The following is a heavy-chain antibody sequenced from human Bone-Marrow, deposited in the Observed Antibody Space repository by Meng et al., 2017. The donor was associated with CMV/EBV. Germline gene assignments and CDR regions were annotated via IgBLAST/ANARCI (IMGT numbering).Heavy chain of an antibody. CDR3: ARGLPNDSTSWYLKVWPTKWFDP. CDR1: GGSFSGSY. D-gene: IGHD6-13*01. CDR2: INHSGNT. Sequence: SETLSLTCAVYGGSFSGSYWSWIRQPPGKGLEWIGEINHSGNTNYKASLKSRVTMSLDTSKNHFSLKLHSVTAADTAVYYCARGLPNDSTSWYLKVWPTKWFDPWGRGTRVTGSS. J-gene: IGHJ5*02. V-gene: IGHV4-34*01.